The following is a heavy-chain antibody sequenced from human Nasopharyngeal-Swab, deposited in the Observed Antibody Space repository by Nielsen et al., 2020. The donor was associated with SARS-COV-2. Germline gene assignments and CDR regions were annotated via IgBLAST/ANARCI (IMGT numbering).Heavy chain of an antibody. CDR3: ARGDYDGSGSLDAFDI. Sequence: QTLSLTCAVYGGSFSGYYWSWIRQPPGKGLEWIGEINHSGSTNYNPSLKSRVTISVDTSKNQFSLRLSSVTAADTAVYYCARGDYDGSGSLDAFDIWGQGTMVTVSS. D-gene: IGHD3-10*01. CDR2: INHSGST. CDR1: GGSFSGYY. J-gene: IGHJ3*02. V-gene: IGHV4-34*01.